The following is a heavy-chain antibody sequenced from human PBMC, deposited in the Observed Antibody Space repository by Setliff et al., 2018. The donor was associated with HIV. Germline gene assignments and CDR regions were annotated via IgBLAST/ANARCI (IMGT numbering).Heavy chain of an antibody. CDR2: LYDTGRT. V-gene: IGHV4-39*01. J-gene: IGHJ6*03. D-gene: IGHD3-9*01. CDR3: VNTGYDGDYYYYYMDV. CDR1: GDSVIKNKFY. Sequence: SETLSLTCSVSGDSVIKNKFYWGWIRQAPAKGLEWIGTLYDTGRTYYNPALKSRVSIFVDTTKNEFSLNLRSVTAADTAVYFCVNTGYDGDYYYYYMDVWGKGTTVT.